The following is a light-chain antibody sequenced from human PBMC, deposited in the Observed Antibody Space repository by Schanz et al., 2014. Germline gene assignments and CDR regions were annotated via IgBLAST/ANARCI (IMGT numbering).Light chain of an antibody. CDR3: CSYAGMGVV. Sequence: QSALTQPASVSGSPGQSITISCTGTSSDVGGYNYVSWYQQHPGKAPKLMIYDVSNRPSGVSNRFSGSKSGNTASLTISGLQAEDEADYYCCSYAGMGVVFGGGTKLTVL. V-gene: IGLV2-14*01. J-gene: IGLJ2*01. CDR1: SSDVGGYNY. CDR2: DVS.